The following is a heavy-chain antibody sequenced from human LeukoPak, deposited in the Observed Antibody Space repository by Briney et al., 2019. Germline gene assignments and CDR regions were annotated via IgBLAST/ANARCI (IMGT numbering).Heavy chain of an antibody. Sequence: GGPLRLSCAASGFTLSSYVMHWVRQAPGKGLEYVSAISSSGDNTYYAKSVKGRFTISRDNSKNTLYLQMGSLRAEDMAVYYCASSVSGFWSGFYHWGQGTLVTVSS. CDR2: ISSSGDNT. CDR3: ASSVSGFWSGFYH. J-gene: IGHJ4*02. CDR1: GFTLSSYV. V-gene: IGHV3-64*01. D-gene: IGHD3-3*01.